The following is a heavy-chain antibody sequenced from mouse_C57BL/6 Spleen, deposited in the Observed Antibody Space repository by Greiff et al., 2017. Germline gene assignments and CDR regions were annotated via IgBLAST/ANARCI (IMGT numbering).Heavy chain of an antibody. CDR1: GYTFTSYW. D-gene: IGHD1-1*01. CDR3: ASIPGGSSSWFAY. V-gene: IGHV1-7*01. J-gene: IGHJ3*01. CDR2: INPSSGYT. Sequence: VQLQESGAELAKPGASVNLSCKASGYTFTSYWMHWVKQRPGQGLEWIGYINPSSGYTKYNQKFKDKATLTADKSSSTAYMQLSSLTYEDSAVYYCASIPGGSSSWFAYWGQGTLVTVSA.